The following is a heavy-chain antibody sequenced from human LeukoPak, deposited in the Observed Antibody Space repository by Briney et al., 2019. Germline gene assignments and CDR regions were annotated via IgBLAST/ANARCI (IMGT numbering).Heavy chain of an antibody. CDR3: ARMERDTAYGMDV. J-gene: IGHJ6*02. CDR1: GCTLTGYL. CDR2: INPNSGGT. Sequence: GASVKVSFKASGCTLTGYLMHWVRQAPAQGMAWMGWINPNSGGTNYAQKVQGRVTMTRDTSISTAYMELSRLRSDDTAVYYCARMERDTAYGMDVWGQGTTVTVSS. V-gene: IGHV1-2*02. D-gene: IGHD5-18*01.